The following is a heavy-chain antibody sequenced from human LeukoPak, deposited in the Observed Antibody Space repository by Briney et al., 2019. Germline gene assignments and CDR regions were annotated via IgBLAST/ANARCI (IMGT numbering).Heavy chain of an antibody. CDR2: INHSGST. V-gene: IGHV4-34*01. Sequence: SETLSLTCAVYGGSFSGYYWSWIRQPPGKGLEWIGEINHSGSTNYNPSLKSRVTISVDTSKNQFSLKLSSVTAADTAVYYCARDGKAVADLYAMDVWGQGTTVTVSS. CDR1: GGSFSGYY. D-gene: IGHD6-19*01. CDR3: ARDGKAVADLYAMDV. J-gene: IGHJ6*02.